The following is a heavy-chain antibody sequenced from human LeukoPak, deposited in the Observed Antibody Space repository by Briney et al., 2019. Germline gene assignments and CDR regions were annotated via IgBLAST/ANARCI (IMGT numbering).Heavy chain of an antibody. V-gene: IGHV4-39*07. J-gene: IGHJ2*01. CDR1: GGSVNSGTYY. CDR3: ARARIVGATIAYFDL. Sequence: SETLSLTCTVSGGSVNSGTYYWSWIRQPPGKGLEWIGNIYYSGSAYYNPSLKSRVTMSVDTSKNQFSLKLSSVTAADTAVYYCARARIVGATIAYFDLWGRGTLVTVSS. D-gene: IGHD1-26*01. CDR2: IYYSGSA.